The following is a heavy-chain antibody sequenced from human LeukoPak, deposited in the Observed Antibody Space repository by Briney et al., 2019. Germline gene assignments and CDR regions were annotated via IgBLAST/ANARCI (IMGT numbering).Heavy chain of an antibody. CDR1: GGSFSGYY. J-gene: IGHJ4*02. CDR3: ARGHTAVTRHFDY. V-gene: IGHV4-34*01. D-gene: IGHD4-17*01. CDR2: INHSGST. Sequence: SETLSLTCAVYGGSFSGYYWSWIRQPPGKGLEWIGEINHSGSTNYNPSLKSRVTISVDTSKNQFSLKLRSVTAADTAVYYCARGHTAVTRHFDYWGQGTLVTVSS.